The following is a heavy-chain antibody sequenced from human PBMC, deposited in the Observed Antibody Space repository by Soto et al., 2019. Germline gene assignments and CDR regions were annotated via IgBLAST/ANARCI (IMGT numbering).Heavy chain of an antibody. D-gene: IGHD6-19*01. CDR3: AKTPRQWLVYFDY. CDR2: ISGSGGTT. Sequence: VASGFTFSNYAIAWVRQAPGKGLEWVSGISGSGGTTYYADSVKGRFTISRDNSKDTLHLQMNSLRAEDTAVYYCAKTPRQWLVYFDYWGQGALVTVSS. V-gene: IGHV3-23*01. J-gene: IGHJ4*02. CDR1: GFTFSNYA.